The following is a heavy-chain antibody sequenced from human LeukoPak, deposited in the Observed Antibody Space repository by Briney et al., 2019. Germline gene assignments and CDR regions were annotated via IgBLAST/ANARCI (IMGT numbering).Heavy chain of an antibody. V-gene: IGHV4-34*01. J-gene: IGHJ4*02. Sequence: SETLSLTCAVYGGSFSGYYWSWIRQPPGKGLEWIGEINHSGSTNYNPSLKSRVTISVDTSKNQFSLKLSSVTAADTAVYYCARALYSGYSSSWYDYWGQGTLVTVSS. D-gene: IGHD6-13*01. CDR2: INHSGST. CDR3: ARALYSGYSSSWYDY. CDR1: GGSFSGYY.